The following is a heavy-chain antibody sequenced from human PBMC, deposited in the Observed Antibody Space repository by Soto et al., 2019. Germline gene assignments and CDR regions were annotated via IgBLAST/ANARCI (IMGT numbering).Heavy chain of an antibody. CDR2: IYHSGST. CDR3: ARDKITGLFDY. V-gene: IGHV4-30-2*01. Sequence: SETLSLTCAVSGGSISSGGYSWSWIRQPPGKGLEWIGYIYHSGSTYYNPSLKNRVTISVDTSKNQFSLKLTSVTAADTAVYYCARDKITGLFDYWGQGTLVTVSS. J-gene: IGHJ4*02. D-gene: IGHD2-8*02. CDR1: GGSISSGGYS.